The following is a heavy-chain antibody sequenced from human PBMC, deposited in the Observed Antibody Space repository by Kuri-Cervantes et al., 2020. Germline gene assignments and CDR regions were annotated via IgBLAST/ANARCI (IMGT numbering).Heavy chain of an antibody. CDR1: GYTFTGYY. CDR2: INPSNGGT. CDR3: ARIDFPYYSGWG. D-gene: IGHD5-12*01. J-gene: IGHJ4*02. Sequence: ASVKVSCKASGYTFTGYYMHWVRQAPGQGLEWMACINPSNGGTRFAQQFQGRVVLSSDTSITTAYMELTSLTSDDTAIYYCARIDFPYYSGWGWGQGTLVTVSS. V-gene: IGHV1-2*02.